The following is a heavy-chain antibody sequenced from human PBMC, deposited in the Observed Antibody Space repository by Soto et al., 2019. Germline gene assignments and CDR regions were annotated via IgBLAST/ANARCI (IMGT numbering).Heavy chain of an antibody. Sequence: GGSLRLSCAASGFTFGQYYMSWFRQAPGKGLEWISYISSSSSYTVYADSVKGRFTSSRDNAKNSLYLQMNSLRAEDTAVYYCARNGEEIIXYWGQGTLVXVSS. CDR1: GFTFGQYY. V-gene: IGHV3-11*03. CDR3: ARNGEEIIXY. D-gene: IGHD2-8*01. CDR2: ISSSSSYT. J-gene: IGHJ4*02.